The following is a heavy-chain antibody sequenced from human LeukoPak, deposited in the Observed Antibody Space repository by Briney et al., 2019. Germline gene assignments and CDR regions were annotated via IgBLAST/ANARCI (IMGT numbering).Heavy chain of an antibody. Sequence: GGSLRLSCAASGFTFSSYSMNWVRQAPGKGLEWVSSISSSSSYIYYADSVKGRFTISRDNAKNLLYLQMNSLRAEDTAVYYCARDRGGSGCYQHWGQGTLVTVSS. CDR2: ISSSSSYI. D-gene: IGHD6-19*01. CDR1: GFTFSSYS. CDR3: ARDRGGSGCYQH. V-gene: IGHV3-21*01. J-gene: IGHJ1*01.